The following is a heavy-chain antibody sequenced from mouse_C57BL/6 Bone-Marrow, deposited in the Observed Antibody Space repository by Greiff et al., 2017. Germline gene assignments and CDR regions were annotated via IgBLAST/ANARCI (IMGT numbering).Heavy chain of an antibody. J-gene: IGHJ4*01. Sequence: QVQLQQPGAELVKPGASVKLSCKASGYTFTSYWMHWVKQRPGRGLEWIGRIDPNSGGTKYNEKFKSKATLTVDKPSSTAYMQLSSLTSDDSAVYDGARCYYGSSYYYYAMDYWGQGTSVTVSS. V-gene: IGHV1-72*01. CDR2: IDPNSGGT. CDR1: GYTFTSYW. D-gene: IGHD1-1*01. CDR3: ARCYYGSSYYYYAMDY.